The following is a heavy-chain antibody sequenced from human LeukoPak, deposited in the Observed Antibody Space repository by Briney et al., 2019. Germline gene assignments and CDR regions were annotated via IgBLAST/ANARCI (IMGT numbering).Heavy chain of an antibody. CDR2: INSGGSST. CDR1: GFTFSSYW. J-gene: IGHJ4*02. V-gene: IGHV3-74*01. D-gene: IGHD6-19*01. CDR3: ASALYSSGWYDY. Sequence: GGSLRLSCAASGFTFSSYWMHWVRQAPGKGLVWVSRINSGGSSTSYADSVKGRFTISRDNAKNTLYLQMNSLRAEDTAVYYCASALYSSGWYDYWGQGTLVTVSS.